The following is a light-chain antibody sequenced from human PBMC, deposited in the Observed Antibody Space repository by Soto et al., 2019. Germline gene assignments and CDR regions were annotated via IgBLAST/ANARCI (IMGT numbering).Light chain of an antibody. CDR1: QSVSSNY. Sequence: EIVLTQSPGTLSLSPGERATFSCRASQSVSSNYLAWYQQKPGQAPRLLIYGAFKRATGIPDRFSGSGSGTDFTLTISSLQPADSATYFCQQSNTFPRTFGGGTKVEIK. J-gene: IGKJ4*01. V-gene: IGKV3-20*01. CDR2: GAF. CDR3: QQSNTFPRT.